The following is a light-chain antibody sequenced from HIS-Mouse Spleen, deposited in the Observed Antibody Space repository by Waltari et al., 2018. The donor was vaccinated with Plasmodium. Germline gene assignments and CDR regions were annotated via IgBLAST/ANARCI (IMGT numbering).Light chain of an antibody. Sequence: QSALTQPPSASGSPGQSVTTPCTVTSSDVAGYNYVSWYQHHPGKAPKLMIYEGSKRPSGVPDRFSGSKSGNTASLTVSGLQAEDEADYYCSSYAGSNVVFGGGTKLTVL. J-gene: IGLJ2*01. V-gene: IGLV2-8*01. CDR2: EGS. CDR3: SSYAGSNVV. CDR1: SSDVAGYNY.